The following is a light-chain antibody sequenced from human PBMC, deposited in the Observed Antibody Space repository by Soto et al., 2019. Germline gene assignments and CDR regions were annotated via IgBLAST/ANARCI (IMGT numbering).Light chain of an antibody. J-gene: IGKJ2*01. CDR1: QSVSSTY. CDR3: QQFDNSLFT. Sequence: EIVLTQSPGTLSLSPGERATLSCRASQSVSSTYLAWYQHEPGQAPRLLIYGASSRATGIPDRFSGSGSGTDFTLTISILEPEDFAVYYCQQFDNSLFTFGQGTKLEIK. CDR2: GAS. V-gene: IGKV3-20*01.